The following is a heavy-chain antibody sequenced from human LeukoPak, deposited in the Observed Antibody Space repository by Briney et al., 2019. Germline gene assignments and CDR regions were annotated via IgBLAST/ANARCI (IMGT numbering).Heavy chain of an antibody. Sequence: SVKLSCKAPGGTFSSYAISWVRQAPGQGLEWMGRIIPTLYLTNYAQKFQGRVTITADKSTSTAYMELSSLRSEDTAVYYCARSEWELLSSTPDYWGQGTLVTVSS. J-gene: IGHJ4*02. V-gene: IGHV1-69*04. CDR1: GGTFSSYA. CDR3: ARSEWELLSSTPDY. D-gene: IGHD1-26*01. CDR2: IIPTLYLT.